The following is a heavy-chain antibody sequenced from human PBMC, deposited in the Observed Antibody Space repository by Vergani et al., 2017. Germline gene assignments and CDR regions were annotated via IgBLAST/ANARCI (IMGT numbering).Heavy chain of an antibody. D-gene: IGHD1-14*01. CDR3: ARDWRLLYNRFDP. CDR1: GFTFNQYG. CDR2: TWYDGNNK. Sequence: QVQLVESGGGVVQPGRSLRLSCAASGFTFNQYGKHWVRQAPGKGLEWVAVTWYDGNNKQYADSVKGRFTISRDNSKSTMYLQMNSLRDEDTGVYYCARDWRLLYNRFDPWGQGTLVTVSS. J-gene: IGHJ5*02. V-gene: IGHV3-33*01.